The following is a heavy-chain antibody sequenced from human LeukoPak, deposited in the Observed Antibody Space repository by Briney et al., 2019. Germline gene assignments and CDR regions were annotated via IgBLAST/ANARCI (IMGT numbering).Heavy chain of an antibody. CDR3: ARAPGIAELYFDY. J-gene: IGHJ4*02. CDR1: GFTFSSYG. V-gene: IGHV3-30*03. CDR2: ISYDGSNK. D-gene: IGHD6-13*01. Sequence: PGRSLRLSCAASGFTFSSYGMHWVRQAPGKGLEWVAVISYDGSNKYYADSVKGRFTISRDNSKNTLYLQMNSLRAEDTAVYYCARAPGIAELYFDYWGQGTLVTVSS.